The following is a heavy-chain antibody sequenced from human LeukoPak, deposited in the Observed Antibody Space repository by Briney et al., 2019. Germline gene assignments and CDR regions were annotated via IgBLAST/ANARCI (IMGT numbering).Heavy chain of an antibody. CDR2: ISGSGGST. CDR1: GFTVSSNE. D-gene: IGHD3-10*01. CDR3: AKVRLGDYYGSGRSYDFDY. J-gene: IGHJ4*02. Sequence: GGSLRLSCAASGFTVSSNEMSWVRQAPGKGLEWVSAISGSGGSTYYADSVKGRFTISRDNSKNTLYLQMNSLRAEDTALYYCAKVRLGDYYGSGRSYDFDYWGQGTLVTVSS. V-gene: IGHV3-23*01.